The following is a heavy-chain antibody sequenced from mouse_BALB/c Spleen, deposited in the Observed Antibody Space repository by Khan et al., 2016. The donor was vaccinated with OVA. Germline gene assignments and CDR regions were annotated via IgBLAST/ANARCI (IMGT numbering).Heavy chain of an antibody. V-gene: IGHV1-4*01. J-gene: IGHJ2*01. CDR3: ARTHER. CDR1: GYTFTSYT. Sequence: QMQLEESGAELARPGASVKMSCKASGYTFTSYTMHWVKQRPGQGLEWIVYINPSSGYTKYNQKFKDKATLTADKSSSTAYMQLSSLTSEDSAVYYCARTHERWGQGTTLTVSS. CDR2: INPSSGYT.